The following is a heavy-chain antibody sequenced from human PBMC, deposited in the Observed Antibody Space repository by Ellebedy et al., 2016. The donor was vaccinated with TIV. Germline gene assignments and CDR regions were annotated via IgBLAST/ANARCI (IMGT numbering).Heavy chain of an antibody. CDR2: IYYSGST. CDR1: GGSISSSSYY. V-gene: IGHV4-39*07. CDR3: ASGGEQWLVRRIRILDY. Sequence: SETLSLTXTVSGGSISSSSYYWGWIRQPPGKGLEWIGSIYYSGSTYYNPSLKSRVTISVDTSKNQFSLKLSSVTAADTAVYYCASGGEQWLVRRIRILDYWGQGTLVTVSS. D-gene: IGHD6-19*01. J-gene: IGHJ4*02.